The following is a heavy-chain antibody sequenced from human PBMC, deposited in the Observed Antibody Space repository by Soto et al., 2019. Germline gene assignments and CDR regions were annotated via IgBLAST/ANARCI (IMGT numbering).Heavy chain of an antibody. CDR2: IFHGGNT. Sequence: PSETLSLTCAVSGFLISSGNYWGWIRKPPGKGLEWIGSIFHGGNTYYNPSLKSRVTISVDMSKNQFSLKLNSVTAADTAVYYCARARWYDAFDVWGQGTVVTVSS. V-gene: IGHV4-38-2*01. CDR1: GFLISSGNY. CDR3: ARARWYDAFDV. J-gene: IGHJ3*01. D-gene: IGHD2-15*01.